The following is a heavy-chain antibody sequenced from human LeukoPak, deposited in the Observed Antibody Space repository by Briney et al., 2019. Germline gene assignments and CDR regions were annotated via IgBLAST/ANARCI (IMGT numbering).Heavy chain of an antibody. CDR3: THPYSSSSYYCYGMDV. V-gene: IGHV3-49*04. CDR1: GFTFRDYA. Sequence: PGGSLRLSCTGFGFTFRDYAVSWVRQAPGKGLECIGFIRSKAYGGTTEYTASVKGRFTISRDDSKSIAYLQMNSLKTEDTAVYYCTHPYSSSSYYCYGMDVWGQGTTVTVSS. J-gene: IGHJ6*02. CDR2: IRSKAYGGTT. D-gene: IGHD6-6*01.